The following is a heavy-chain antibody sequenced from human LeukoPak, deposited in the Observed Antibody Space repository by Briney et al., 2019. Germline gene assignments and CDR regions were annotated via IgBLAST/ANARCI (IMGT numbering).Heavy chain of an antibody. Sequence: GGSLRLSCAASGFTVSSNYMSWVRQAPGKGLEWVSVIYSGGSTYYADSVKGRFTISRDNSKNTLYLQMNSLRAEDTAVYYCARGSYCTNGVCYPDYWGQGTLVTVSS. CDR2: IYSGGST. D-gene: IGHD2-8*01. CDR3: ARGSYCTNGVCYPDY. J-gene: IGHJ4*02. V-gene: IGHV3-53*01. CDR1: GFTVSSNY.